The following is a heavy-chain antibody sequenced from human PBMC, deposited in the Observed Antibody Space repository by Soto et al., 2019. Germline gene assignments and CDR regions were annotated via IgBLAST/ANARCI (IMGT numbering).Heavy chain of an antibody. Sequence: EVQLLESGGGLVQPGGSLRLSCAASGFTFSTNSMTWVRQAPGKGLEWVCGISGGGDSTHYADSVKGRFTISRDNSKNMVYLQMNSLTADDTAVYFCSKCDGYGDQWGQATLVTASS. CDR2: ISGGGDST. CDR3: SKCDGYGDQ. J-gene: IGHJ5*02. D-gene: IGHD5-12*01. CDR1: GFTFSTNS. V-gene: IGHV3-23*01.